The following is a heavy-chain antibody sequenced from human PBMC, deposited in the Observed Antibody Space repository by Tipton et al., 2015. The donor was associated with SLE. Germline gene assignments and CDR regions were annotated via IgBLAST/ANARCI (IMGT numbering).Heavy chain of an antibody. Sequence: GLVKPSETLSLTCTVSGGSIRRDNFYWGWVRQPPGKGLEWIGINNYNGNTYYNPSLKSRVTISVDTSKNQFFLKLSSVTAADTAVYYCARRYAYAEGRRFDPWGQGILVTVSS. CDR3: ARRYAYAEGRRFDP. D-gene: IGHD3-16*01. CDR1: GGSIRRDNFY. CDR2: NNYNGNT. V-gene: IGHV4-39*01. J-gene: IGHJ5*02.